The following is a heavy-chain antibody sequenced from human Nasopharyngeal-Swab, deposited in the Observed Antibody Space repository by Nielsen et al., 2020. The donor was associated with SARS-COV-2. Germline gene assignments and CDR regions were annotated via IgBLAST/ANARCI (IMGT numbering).Heavy chain of an antibody. D-gene: IGHD6-19*01. CDR1: GYTFTSYG. Sequence: ASVKVSCKASGYTFTSYGISWVRQAPGQGLEWMGWISAYNGNTNYAQKLQGRVTMTTDTSTSTVYMELRSLRSDDTAVYYCARDQRVGQWRLPGYWGQGTLVTVSS. CDR3: ARDQRVGQWRLPGY. CDR2: ISAYNGNT. V-gene: IGHV1-18*04. J-gene: IGHJ4*02.